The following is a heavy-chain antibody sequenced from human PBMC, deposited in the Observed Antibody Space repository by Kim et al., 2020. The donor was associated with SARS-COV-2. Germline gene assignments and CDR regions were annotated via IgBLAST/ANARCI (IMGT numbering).Heavy chain of an antibody. D-gene: IGHD3-10*01. V-gene: IGHV3-11*06. Sequence: SVKGRFTISKDNAKKSLYLQMNSLRAEDTAVYYCARDLGYYGSGVGWFDPWGQGTLVTVSS. J-gene: IGHJ5*02. CDR3: ARDLGYYGSGVGWFDP.